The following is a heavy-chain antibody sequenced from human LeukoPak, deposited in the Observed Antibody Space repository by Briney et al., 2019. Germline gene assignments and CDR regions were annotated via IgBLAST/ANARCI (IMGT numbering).Heavy chain of an antibody. V-gene: IGHV3-21*01. CDR2: ISSSSSYI. Sequence: GGSLRLSCAASGFTFSSYSMNWVRQAPGKGLEWVSSISSSSSYIYHADSVKGRFTISRDNAKNSLYLQMNSLRAEDTAVYYCARDLRLDYWGQGTLVTVSP. J-gene: IGHJ4*02. CDR3: ARDLRLDY. CDR1: GFTFSSYS.